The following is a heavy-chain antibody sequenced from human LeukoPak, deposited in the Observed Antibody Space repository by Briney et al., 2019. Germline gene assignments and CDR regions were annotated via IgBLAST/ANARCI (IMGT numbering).Heavy chain of an antibody. CDR3: ARDPDGDYDFDY. V-gene: IGHV3-48*01. Sequence: GGSLRLSCGASGFSFSDYGMNWVRRAPGKGLEWLSHINSNGAVISYADSVKGRFTISRDTAKSSLYLQMNSLKIEDTAIYFCARDPDGDYDFDYWGQGTLVTVSS. J-gene: IGHJ4*02. CDR1: GFSFSDYG. D-gene: IGHD4-17*01. CDR2: INSNGAVI.